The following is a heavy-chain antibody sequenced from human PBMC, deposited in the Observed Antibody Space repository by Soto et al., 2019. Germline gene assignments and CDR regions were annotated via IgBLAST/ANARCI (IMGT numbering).Heavy chain of an antibody. V-gene: IGHV4-59*08. Sequence: PSETLSLTCTVSGGSISSYYRSWIRQPPGKGLEWIGYIYYSGSTNYNPSLKSRVTISVDTSKNQFSLKLSSVTAADTAVYYCARRGIGYCSGGSCYSDFSWFDPWGQGTLVTVSS. J-gene: IGHJ5*02. CDR2: IYYSGST. CDR1: GGSISSYY. D-gene: IGHD2-15*01. CDR3: ARRGIGYCSGGSCYSDFSWFDP.